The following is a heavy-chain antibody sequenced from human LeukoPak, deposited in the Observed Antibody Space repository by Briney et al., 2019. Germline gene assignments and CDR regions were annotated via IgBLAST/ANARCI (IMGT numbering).Heavy chain of an antibody. CDR1: GRSISSYY. D-gene: IGHD3-22*01. J-gene: IGHJ5*02. V-gene: IGHV4-59*01. CDR2: IYCSEST. CDR3: TRVGSSGSPIGGFDP. Sequence: SETLSLTCTVSGRSISSYYWSWIRQPTGKGLEWLGYIYCSESTNYNPSHKSRVTISVDTSKNQFSLKLSSVTAADTVVYYCTRVGSSGSPIGGFDPWGQGTLVTVSS.